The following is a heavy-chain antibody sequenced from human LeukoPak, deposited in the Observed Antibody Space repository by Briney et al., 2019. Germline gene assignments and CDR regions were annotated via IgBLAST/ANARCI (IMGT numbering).Heavy chain of an antibody. V-gene: IGHV3-11*01. Sequence: GGSLRLSCATSGLTFSDYYMGWIRQAPGKGLEGVSYISFSGSTIYYADSVKGRFTISRDDAKNSLYLQMNSLRAEDTAVYYCARDIVAAGLFFDYWGQGTLVTVSS. CDR1: GLTFSDYY. J-gene: IGHJ4*02. D-gene: IGHD6-13*01. CDR3: ARDIVAAGLFFDY. CDR2: ISFSGSTI.